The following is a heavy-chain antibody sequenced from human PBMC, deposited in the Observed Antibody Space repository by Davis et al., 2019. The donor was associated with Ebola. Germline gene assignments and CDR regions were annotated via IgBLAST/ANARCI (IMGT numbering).Heavy chain of an antibody. V-gene: IGHV4-39*01. CDR2: IYYSGST. CDR3: ARHWSSGQQLVVWSDAFDI. CDR1: GGSIISSSSY. D-gene: IGHD6-13*01. J-gene: IGHJ3*02. Sequence: MPSETLSLTCTVSGGSIISSSSYWGWIRQPPRKGLEWIGSIYYSGSTYYNPSLKSRVTISVDTSKNQFSLKLSSVTAADTAVYYCARHWSSGQQLVVWSDAFDIWGQGTMVTVSS.